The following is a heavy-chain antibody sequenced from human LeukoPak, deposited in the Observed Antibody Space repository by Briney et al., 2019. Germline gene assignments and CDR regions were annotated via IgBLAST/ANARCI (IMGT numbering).Heavy chain of an antibody. J-gene: IGHJ4*02. CDR1: GYSFTSYW. CDR3: ARHVRAGYDPDYFDY. Sequence: GESLKISCKGSGYSFTSYWIGWVRQMPGKGLEWMGIIYPGDSDTRYSPSFQGQVTISADKSISTAYLQWSSLKASDTAMYYCARHVRAGYDPDYFDYWGQGTLVTVSS. V-gene: IGHV5-51*01. D-gene: IGHD5-12*01. CDR2: IYPGDSDT.